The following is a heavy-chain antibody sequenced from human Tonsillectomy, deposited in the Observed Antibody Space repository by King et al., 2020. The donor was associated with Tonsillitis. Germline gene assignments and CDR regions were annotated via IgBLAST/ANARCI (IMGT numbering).Heavy chain of an antibody. CDR2: IKSKTDGGTT. Sequence: QLVQSGGGLEKPGGSLRLSCAASGFTFSNAWMSWVRQAPGKGLEWVGRIKSKTDGGTTDYAAPVKGRFTISRDDSKNTLYLQMNSLKTEDTAVYYCTTQGWIQLWPYDYWGQGTLVTVSS. CDR1: GFTFSNAW. J-gene: IGHJ4*02. CDR3: TTQGWIQLWPYDY. V-gene: IGHV3-15*01. D-gene: IGHD5-18*01.